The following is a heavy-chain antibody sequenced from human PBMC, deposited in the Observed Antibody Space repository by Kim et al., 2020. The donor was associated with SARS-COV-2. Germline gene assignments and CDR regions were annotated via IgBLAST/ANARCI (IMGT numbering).Heavy chain of an antibody. CDR1: GYTLTSYF. V-gene: IGHV1-46*01. J-gene: IGHJ4*02. CDR3: ARVLIAEGFDWLLVGLGGFDY. D-gene: IGHD3-9*01. Sequence: ASVKVSCKASGYTLTSYFMHWVRQAPGQGLEWMGIINPSGGSTSYAQKFQGRVTMTRDTSTSTVYMELSSLRSEDTAVYYCARVLIAEGFDWLLVGLGGFDYWGQGTLVTVSS. CDR2: INPSGGST.